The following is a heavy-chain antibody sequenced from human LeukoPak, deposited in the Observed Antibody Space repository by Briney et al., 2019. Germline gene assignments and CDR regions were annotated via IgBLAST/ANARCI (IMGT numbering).Heavy chain of an antibody. CDR2: ISGSGGST. J-gene: IGHJ4*02. CDR1: GFTFSSYA. CDR3: AKQNGGSYYGWDYFDY. D-gene: IGHD1-26*01. V-gene: IGHV3-23*01. Sequence: GGSLRLSCAASGFTFSSYAMSWVRQAPGKGLEWVSAISGSGGSTYYADSVKGRFTISRDDSKNTLDLEMNSLRAEDTAVYYCAKQNGGSYYGWDYFDYWGQGTLVTVSS.